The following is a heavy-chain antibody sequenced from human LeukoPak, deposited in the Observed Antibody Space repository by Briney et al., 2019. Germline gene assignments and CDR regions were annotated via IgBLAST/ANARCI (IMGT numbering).Heavy chain of an antibody. V-gene: IGHV3-15*01. D-gene: IGHD3-10*01. CDR1: GFTFSTYA. CDR2: IKSKTDSGTA. Sequence: GGSLRLSCAASGFTFSTYAMAWVRQAPGKGLEWVGRIKSKTDSGTADYAAPVKDRFTISRDDSKNTLYLQMNSLKTEDTAVFYCTTDLRNYYGSGSYLLEYWGQGTLVTVSS. CDR3: TTDLRNYYGSGSYLLEY. J-gene: IGHJ4*02.